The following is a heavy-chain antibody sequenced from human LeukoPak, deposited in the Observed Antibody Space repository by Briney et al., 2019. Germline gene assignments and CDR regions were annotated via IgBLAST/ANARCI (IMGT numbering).Heavy chain of an antibody. CDR2: IWYDGSNK. D-gene: IGHD3-22*01. CDR1: GFTFSSYG. Sequence: PGGSLRLSCAASGFTFSSYGMHWVRQAPGKGLEWVAVIWYDGSNKYYADSVKGRFTISRDNSKNTLYLQMNSLRAEDTAVYYCARDPDYYDSSGYYPIWGQGTMVTVS. V-gene: IGHV3-33*08. J-gene: IGHJ3*02. CDR3: ARDPDYYDSSGYYPI.